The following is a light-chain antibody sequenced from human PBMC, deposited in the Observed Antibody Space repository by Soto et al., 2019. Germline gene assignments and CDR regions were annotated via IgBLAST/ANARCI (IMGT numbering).Light chain of an antibody. CDR3: QHYGGLPRK. J-gene: IGKJ1*01. CDR1: QSVSDNY. Sequence: ENVLTQSPGTLSLSPGERPTPSCRASQSVSDNYLAWYQQKPGQAPRLLLYEIAARATGVPDRFSGSGSGTDFTLTISRLEPEDFAVDYCQHYGGLPRKFGQGTKVDIK. CDR2: EIA. V-gene: IGKV3-20*01.